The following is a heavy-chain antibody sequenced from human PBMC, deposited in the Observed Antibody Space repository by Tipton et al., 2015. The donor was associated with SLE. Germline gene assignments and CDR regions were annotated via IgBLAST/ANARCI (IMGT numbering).Heavy chain of an antibody. CDR2: EWLYMFSSGST. Sequence: TLSLTCTVSGGSISSSSFYLAWIRQTPGKGLAWIGSEWLYMFSSGSTSSNPSLKSRVTISLDTSKTQFSLKLSSVTAADTAVYYCARHRVDYGIKWFDPLGKGALVTVSA. CDR1: GGSISSSSFY. CDR3: ARHRVDYGIKWFDP. V-gene: IGHV4-39*07. J-gene: IGHJ5*02. D-gene: IGHD4-17*01.